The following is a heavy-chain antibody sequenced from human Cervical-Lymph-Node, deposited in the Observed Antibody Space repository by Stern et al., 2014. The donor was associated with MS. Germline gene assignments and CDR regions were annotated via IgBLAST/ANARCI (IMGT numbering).Heavy chain of an antibody. Sequence: QVQLVESGGGVVQPGRSLRLSCAASGFTFSNYAMHWVRQAPGKGLEWGAVISYDGSNKYYADSVKGRFTISRDNSKNTLYLQMNSLRAEDTAVYYCAREMIAAAGTIPFDYWGQGTLVTVSS. CDR2: ISYDGSNK. CDR3: AREMIAAAGTIPFDY. D-gene: IGHD6-13*01. J-gene: IGHJ4*02. V-gene: IGHV3-30*01. CDR1: GFTFSNYA.